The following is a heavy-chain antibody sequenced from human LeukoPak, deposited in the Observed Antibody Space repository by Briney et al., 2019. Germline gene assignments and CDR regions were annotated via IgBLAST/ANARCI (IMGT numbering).Heavy chain of an antibody. CDR3: AARPYDFWSGPDDY. CDR1: GYTLTSYG. J-gene: IGHJ4*02. CDR2: ISPYNGNT. D-gene: IGHD3-3*01. Sequence: ASVKVSCKASGYTLTSYGISWVRQAPGQGLEWMGWISPYNGNTDYAQKLQGRVTVTTDTSTSTAYMELSSLRSEDTAVYYCAARPYDFWSGPDDYWGQGTLVTVSS. V-gene: IGHV1-18*01.